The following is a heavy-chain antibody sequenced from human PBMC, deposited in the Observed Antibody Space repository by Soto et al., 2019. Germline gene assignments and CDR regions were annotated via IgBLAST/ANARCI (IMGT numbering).Heavy chain of an antibody. CDR3: ARAPIQLWLEGWFDP. J-gene: IGHJ5*02. CDR1: GGSISSYY. V-gene: IGHV4-59*01. Sequence: SETLSLTCTVSGGSISSYYWIWIRQPPGKGLEWIGYIYYSGSTNYNPSLKSRVTISVDTSKNQFSLKLSSVTAADTAVYYCARAPIQLWLEGWFDPWGQGTLVTVSS. CDR2: IYYSGST. D-gene: IGHD5-18*01.